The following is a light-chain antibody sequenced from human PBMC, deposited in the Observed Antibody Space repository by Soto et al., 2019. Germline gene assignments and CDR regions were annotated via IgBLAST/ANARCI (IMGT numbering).Light chain of an antibody. V-gene: IGLV4-69*01. J-gene: IGLJ2*01. CDR2: LNSDGSH. CDR1: SGHSSYA. CDR3: QTWGTGTHVV. Sequence: QPVLTQSPSASASLGASVKLTCTLSSGHSSYAIAWHQQQPETGPRYLMKLNSDGSHSKGDGIPDRFSGSSSGAERYLTISSLQSEDEADYYCQTWGTGTHVVFGGGTQLTVL.